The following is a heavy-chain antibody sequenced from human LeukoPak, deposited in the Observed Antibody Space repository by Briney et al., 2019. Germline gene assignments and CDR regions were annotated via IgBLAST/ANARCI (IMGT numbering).Heavy chain of an antibody. J-gene: IGHJ4*02. CDR3: AILVGSSSPLFGSYFEY. D-gene: IGHD6-13*01. CDR1: GFTFSSYW. Sequence: GSLRLSCAASGFTFSSYWMSWVRQAPGKGLEWIGYIYHTGSTYYNPSLKSRVTISVDRSKNQFSLKLNSVTAADTAVYYCAILVGSSSPLFGSYFEYWSQGTLVTVSS. CDR2: IYHTGST. V-gene: IGHV4-4*02.